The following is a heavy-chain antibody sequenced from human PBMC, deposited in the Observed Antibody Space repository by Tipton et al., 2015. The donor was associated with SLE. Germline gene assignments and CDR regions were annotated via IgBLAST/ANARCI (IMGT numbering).Heavy chain of an antibody. CDR2: IYHSGNT. J-gene: IGHJ3*02. CDR1: GGSISNYS. Sequence: LRLSCTVSGGSISNYSWSWIRQPPGKGLEWIGSIYHSGNTYSNPSLKSRVTISMDTSKNQFSLKLTAVTAADTAVYYCARTLDALDIWGQGTMVTVSS. CDR3: ARTLDALDI. V-gene: IGHV4-59*12.